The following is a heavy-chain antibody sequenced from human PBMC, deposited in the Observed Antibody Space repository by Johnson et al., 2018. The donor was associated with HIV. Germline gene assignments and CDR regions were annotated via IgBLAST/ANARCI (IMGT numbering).Heavy chain of an antibody. Sequence: VQLVESGGGLVQPGGSLRLSCAASGFTFDDYGMSWVRQAPGKGLEWVAGINWNGGSTGYADSVKGRFTISRDNAKNSLYLQMNSLRAEDTALYYCAREGLKIAHDAFDIWGQGTMVTVSS. D-gene: IGHD2-15*01. V-gene: IGHV3-20*04. J-gene: IGHJ3*02. CDR1: GFTFDDYG. CDR3: AREGLKIAHDAFDI. CDR2: INWNGGST.